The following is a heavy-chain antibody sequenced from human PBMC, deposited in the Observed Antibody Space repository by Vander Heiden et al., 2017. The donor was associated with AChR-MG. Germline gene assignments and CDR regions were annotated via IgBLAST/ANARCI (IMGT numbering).Heavy chain of an antibody. V-gene: IGHV3-23*01. J-gene: IGHJ6*02. D-gene: IGHD6-19*01. CDR2: ISGSGDST. CDR3: AKYIAVTGTSYYGLAV. CDR1: GSTFSSYS. Sequence: EVQVLEPGGGLVQPGGSLTLSCAASGSTFSSYSITWVRQAPGKGLEWVSGISGSGDSTYYADSVKGRFTISRDNAKNTLYLQMNSLRAEDTAVYYCAKYIAVTGTSYYGLAVWGQGTTVTVSS.